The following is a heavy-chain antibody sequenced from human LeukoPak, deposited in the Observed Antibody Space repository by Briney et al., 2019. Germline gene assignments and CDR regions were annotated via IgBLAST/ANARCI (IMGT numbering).Heavy chain of an antibody. D-gene: IGHD3-10*01. V-gene: IGHV3-21*01. Sequence: GGSLRLSCAASGFTFSSYSMNWVRQAPGKGLEWVSSISSSSSYIYYADSVKGRITISRDNAKNSVYLQMNSLRVEDTAVCYCARSWNYGSGSYYDYWGQGTLVTVSS. CDR3: ARSWNYGSGSYYDY. J-gene: IGHJ4*02. CDR2: ISSSSSYI. CDR1: GFTFSSYS.